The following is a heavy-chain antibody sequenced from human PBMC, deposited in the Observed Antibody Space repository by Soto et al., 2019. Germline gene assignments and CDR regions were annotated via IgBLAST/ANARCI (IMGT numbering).Heavy chain of an antibody. CDR1: GFPFIRDA. CDR3: AKVYYYFCSGPTRPYYYYGRDG. J-gene: IGHJ6*02. V-gene: IGHV3-23*01. CDR2: ISGSGGST. Sequence: SLRRSAAASGFPFIRDARSSVHHTTGNGLELVSAISGSGGSTYYADSVKGRFTISRDNSKNTLYLQMNSLRAEDTAVYYCAKVYYYFCSGPTRPYYYYGRDGSGQRTTVSVS. D-gene: IGHD3-3*01.